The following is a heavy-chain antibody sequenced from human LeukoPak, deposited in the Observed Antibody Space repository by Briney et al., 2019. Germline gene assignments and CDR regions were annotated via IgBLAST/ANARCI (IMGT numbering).Heavy chain of an antibody. D-gene: IGHD3-10*01. CDR3: ARDYYGSGSYGGHLMNWFDP. J-gene: IGHJ5*02. Sequence: SETLSLTCTVSGGSISSGSYYWSWIRQPAGKGLEWIGRIYTSGSTNYNPSLKSRVTISVDTSKNQFSLKLSSVTAADTAVYYCARDYYGSGSYGGHLMNWFDPWGQGTLVTVSS. CDR2: IYTSGST. CDR1: GGSISSGSYY. V-gene: IGHV4-61*02.